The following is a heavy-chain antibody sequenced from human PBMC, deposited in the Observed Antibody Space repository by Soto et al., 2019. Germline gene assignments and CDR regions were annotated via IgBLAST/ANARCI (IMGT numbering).Heavy chain of an antibody. V-gene: IGHV3-23*01. Sequence: GGSLRLSCAASGFSLNNYAMSWVRQAPGKGLDWVSAISGSGANTYYADSVKGRFTISRDSSKNTLYLQMNNLRAEDTAVYYCAKDSVSTFSSGITWFDPWGQGTLVTVSS. CDR1: GFSLNNYA. CDR3: AKDSVSTFSSGITWFDP. D-gene: IGHD4-17*01. CDR2: ISGSGANT. J-gene: IGHJ5*02.